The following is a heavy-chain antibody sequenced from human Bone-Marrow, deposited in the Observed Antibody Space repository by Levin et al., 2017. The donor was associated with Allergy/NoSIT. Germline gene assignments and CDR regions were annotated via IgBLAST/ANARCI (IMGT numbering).Heavy chain of an antibody. CDR1: GFTFSNYG. CDR2: NWYDGSNK. V-gene: IGHV3-33*01. J-gene: IGHJ4*02. D-gene: IGHD3-22*01. CDR3: ARDVDTSELSDC. Sequence: GESLKISCVASGFTFSNYGMHWVRQAPGKGLEWVAINWYDGSNKYYGNPVKGRFTISRDNSKNTLFLQMNSLRAEDTAVYYCARDVDTSELSDCWGQGTLVTVAS.